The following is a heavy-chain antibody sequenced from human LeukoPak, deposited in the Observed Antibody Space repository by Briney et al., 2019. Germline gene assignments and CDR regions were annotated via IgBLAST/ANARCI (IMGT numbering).Heavy chain of an antibody. CDR1: GFTFDDYA. V-gene: IGHV3-43D*04. J-gene: IGHJ6*04. CDR3: AKDRHNWKGVAYYYYGMDV. CDR2: ISWDGGST. Sequence: PGGSLTLSCPASGFTFDDYAMHWVRQAPGKGLEWVSLISWDGGSTYYPDSVKGRFTISRDNSKNSLYLQMNRLRAEDTALYYCAKDRHNWKGVAYYYYGMDVGGKGPTVPVP. D-gene: IGHD1-1*01.